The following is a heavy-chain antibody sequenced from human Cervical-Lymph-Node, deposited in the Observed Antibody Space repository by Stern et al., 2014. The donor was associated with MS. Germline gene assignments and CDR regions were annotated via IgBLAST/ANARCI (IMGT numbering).Heavy chain of an antibody. CDR3: ARDQIPYYYYGMDV. CDR1: GGTFSSHA. CDR2: VIPIFGTA. Sequence: VQLVQSGAEVKKPGSSVKVSCQTSGGTFSSHAINWVRQAPGQGLEWMGGVIPIFGTADYAQKVQGRLTITADESTNTAYMELSSLRSEDTAVYYCARDQIPYYYYGMDVWGQGTTVTVSS. J-gene: IGHJ6*02. V-gene: IGHV1-69*01. D-gene: IGHD2-2*02.